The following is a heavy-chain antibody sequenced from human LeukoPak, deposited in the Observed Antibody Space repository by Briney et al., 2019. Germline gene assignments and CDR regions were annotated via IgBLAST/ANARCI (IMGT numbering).Heavy chain of an antibody. CDR1: GGSFSGYY. CDR2: INHSGST. D-gene: IGHD6-13*01. J-gene: IGHJ4*02. CDR3: ASRSSSWANFDY. Sequence: PSETLSLTCAVYGGSFSGYYWSWIRQPPGKGLEWIGEINHSGSTNYNPSLKSRVTISVDTSKNQFSLKLSSVTAADTAVYYCASRSSSWANFDYWGQGTLVTVSS. V-gene: IGHV4-34*01.